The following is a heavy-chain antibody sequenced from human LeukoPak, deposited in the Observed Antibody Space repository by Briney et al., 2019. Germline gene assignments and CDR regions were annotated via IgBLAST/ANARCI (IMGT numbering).Heavy chain of an antibody. Sequence: GGSLRLSCAASGFTFSNYALHWVRQAPGKGLGWVAVISYDGSNKYYADSVRGRFTISRDNSKNTLYLQMNSLRAEDTAVYYCARDRCSGGVCYSTLDYWGQGTLVTVSS. V-gene: IGHV3-30*04. CDR2: ISYDGSNK. CDR1: GFTFSNYA. J-gene: IGHJ4*02. CDR3: ARDRCSGGVCYSTLDY. D-gene: IGHD2-15*01.